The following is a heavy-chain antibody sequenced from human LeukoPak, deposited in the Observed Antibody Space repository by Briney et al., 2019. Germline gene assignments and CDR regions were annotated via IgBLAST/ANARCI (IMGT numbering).Heavy chain of an antibody. V-gene: IGHV1-58*02. D-gene: IGHD3-22*01. CDR1: GFTFTSSA. CDR2: IFVGSGNT. Sequence: SVKVSRKASGFTFTSSAMQWVRQARGQRLEWIGWIFVGSGNTDYAQKFQERVTITSDMSTSTAYMELSSLRSEGTAVYYCAANPSGYDRSGTPLDYWGQGTLVTVSS. CDR3: AANPSGYDRSGTPLDY. J-gene: IGHJ4*02.